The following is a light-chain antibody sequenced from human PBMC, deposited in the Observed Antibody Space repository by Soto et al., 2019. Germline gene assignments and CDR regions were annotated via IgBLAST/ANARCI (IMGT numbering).Light chain of an antibody. CDR3: TSYTSSGPWV. J-gene: IGLJ3*02. CDR2: EVN. CDR1: SGDVGGYNY. Sequence: QSVLTQPASVSGSPGQSITISCTGTSGDVGGYNYVSWYQLDPGKAPKLIIYEVNNRPSGVSNRFSGSKSGNTASLTISGLQAEDEADYYCTSYTSSGPWVFGGGTKLTVL. V-gene: IGLV2-14*01.